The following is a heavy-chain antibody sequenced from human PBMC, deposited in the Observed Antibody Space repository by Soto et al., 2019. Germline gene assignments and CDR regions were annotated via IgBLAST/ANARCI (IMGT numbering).Heavy chain of an antibody. V-gene: IGHV1-69*13. CDR3: ASRSGFCSSTSSCKGTMDV. CDR1: GGTFSSYA. J-gene: IGHJ6*02. Sequence: ASVKVSCKASGGTFSSYAISWVRQAPGQGLEWMGGIIPIFGTANYAQKIQGRVTITADESTSTAYMELSSLRSEDTAVYYCASRSGFCSSTSSCKGTMDVWGQGTTVTVSS. D-gene: IGHD2-2*03. CDR2: IIPIFGTA.